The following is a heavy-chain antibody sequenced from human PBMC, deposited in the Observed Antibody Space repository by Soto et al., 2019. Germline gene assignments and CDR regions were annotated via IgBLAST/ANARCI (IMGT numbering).Heavy chain of an antibody. Sequence: PGGSLRLSCAASGFPVSSNYMSWVRQAPGKGLEWVSVIYSGGSTYYADSVKGRFTISRHNSKNTLYLQMNSLRAEDTAVYYCAREMITFGGVIGPAAFDIWGQGTMVTVSS. CDR1: GFPVSSNY. CDR3: AREMITFGGVIGPAAFDI. CDR2: IYSGGST. D-gene: IGHD3-16*02. V-gene: IGHV3-53*04. J-gene: IGHJ3*02.